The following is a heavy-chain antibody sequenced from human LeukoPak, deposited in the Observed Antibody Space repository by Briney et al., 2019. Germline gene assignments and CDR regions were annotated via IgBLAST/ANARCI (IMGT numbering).Heavy chain of an antibody. J-gene: IGHJ5*02. V-gene: IGHV3-13*01. CDR2: VGIAADT. CDR3: ARERLSVVRRYDILTGNWFDP. Sequence: GGSLRLSCAASGFTFSDHAMHWVRQAPGKGLEWVSAVGIAADTFYPGSVEGRFTISRENAKNSLYLQMNSLRVEDTAVYYCARERLSVVRRYDILTGNWFDPWGQGTLVTVSS. CDR1: GFTFSDHA. D-gene: IGHD3-9*01.